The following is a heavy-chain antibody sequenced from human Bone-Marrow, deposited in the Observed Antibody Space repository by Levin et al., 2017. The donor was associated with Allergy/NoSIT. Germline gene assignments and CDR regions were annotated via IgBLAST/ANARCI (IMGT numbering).Heavy chain of an antibody. CDR1: GDSVSSDIVT. V-gene: IGHV6-1*01. Sequence: SQTLSLTCAISGDSVSSDIVTWTWIRQSSSRGLEWLGRTFYRSKCYYDYALSVESRITINPDTSKNQFSLQLSSVTPEDTAVYYCARERFISSGKYVLDYWGQGTLVTVSS. D-gene: IGHD1-26*01. CDR2: TFYRSKCYY. CDR3: ARERFISSGKYVLDY. J-gene: IGHJ4*02.